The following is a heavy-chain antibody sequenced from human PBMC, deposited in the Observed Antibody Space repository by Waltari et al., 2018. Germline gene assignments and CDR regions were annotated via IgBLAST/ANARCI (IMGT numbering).Heavy chain of an antibody. J-gene: IGHJ6*02. V-gene: IGHV4-59*08. D-gene: IGHD3-3*01. CDR1: GYSISRYS. CDR2: MSSSGTT. Sequence: QVLLQESGPGLVKSSETLSLTCSVSGYSISRYSWSWIRQARGQGLEGIGYMSSSGTTKYNPSLKSRVTISVDTSKSQLLLRLRSVTASDTAVYYCARHYGMVVDYYYYYGLDVWGQGTTVTVS. CDR3: ARHYGMVVDYYYYYGLDV.